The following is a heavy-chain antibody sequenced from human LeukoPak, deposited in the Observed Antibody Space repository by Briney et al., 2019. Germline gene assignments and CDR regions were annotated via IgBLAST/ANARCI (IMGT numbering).Heavy chain of an antibody. CDR3: AKAAYDFWSGYSSGGAFDI. Sequence: GGSLRLSCAASGFTLNTYTMNWVRQAPGKGLEWVSSISSSGTYIYYADSVKGRFTISRDNAKNSLYLQMNSLRAEDTAVYYCAKAAYDFWSGYSSGGAFDIWGQGTMVTVSS. CDR1: GFTLNTYT. CDR2: ISSSGTYI. J-gene: IGHJ3*02. V-gene: IGHV3-21*01. D-gene: IGHD3-3*01.